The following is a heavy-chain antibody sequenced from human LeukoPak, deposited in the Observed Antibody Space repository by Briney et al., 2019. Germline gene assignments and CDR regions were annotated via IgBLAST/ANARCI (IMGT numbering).Heavy chain of an antibody. D-gene: IGHD3-9*01. CDR3: AREGNYDILTGLDAFDI. CDR2: IYNRGST. CDR1: GGSISSYY. J-gene: IGHJ3*02. V-gene: IGHV4-59*01. Sequence: SETQSLTCTVSGGSISSYYWSWIRQPPRKGLEWIGYIYNRGSTNYNPSLKSRVTISVDTSKNQFSLKLSSVTAADTAVYYCAREGNYDILTGLDAFDIWGQGTMVTVSS.